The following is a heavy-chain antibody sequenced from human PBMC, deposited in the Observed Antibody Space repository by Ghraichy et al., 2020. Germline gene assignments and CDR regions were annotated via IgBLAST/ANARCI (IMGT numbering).Heavy chain of an antibody. CDR1: GGSFSGYY. CDR2: INHSGST. Sequence: TLSLTCAVYGGSFSGYYWSWIRQPPGKGLEWIGEINHSGSTNYNPSLKSRVTISVDTSKNQFSLKLSSVTAADTAVYYCARAGSSDPDAFDIWGQGTMVTVSS. CDR3: ARAGSSDPDAFDI. J-gene: IGHJ3*02. V-gene: IGHV4-34*01. D-gene: IGHD1-1*01.